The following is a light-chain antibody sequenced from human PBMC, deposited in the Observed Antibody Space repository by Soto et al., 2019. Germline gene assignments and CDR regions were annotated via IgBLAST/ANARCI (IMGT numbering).Light chain of an antibody. CDR2: EVS. V-gene: IGLV2-14*01. CDR1: SSDVGGYDY. J-gene: IGLJ1*01. Sequence: QSVLTQPASVSESPGQSITISCTGTSSDVGGYDYVSWYQLHPGKAPKLMIFEVSNRPSGVSYRFSGSKSGNTASLTISGIQAEDEADYFCSSYSISTAYLFGTGTKVTVL. CDR3: SSYSISTAYL.